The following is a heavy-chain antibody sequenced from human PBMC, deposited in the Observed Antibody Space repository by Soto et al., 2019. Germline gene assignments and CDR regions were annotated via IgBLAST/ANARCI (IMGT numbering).Heavy chain of an antibody. CDR2: IIPIFATT. D-gene: IGHD4-17*01. CDR3: ARVLPTTVTTDYYYYGMDV. V-gene: IGHV1-69*01. J-gene: IGHJ6*02. CDR1: GGTFSSYA. Sequence: QVQLVQSGAEVKKPGSSVKVSCKASGGTFSSYAISWVRQAPGQGLEWMGGIIPIFATTNYAQKFQGRVTITADESPSTAYMNLSSLRSEDTAVYYCARVLPTTVTTDYYYYGMDVWGRGTTVTVSS.